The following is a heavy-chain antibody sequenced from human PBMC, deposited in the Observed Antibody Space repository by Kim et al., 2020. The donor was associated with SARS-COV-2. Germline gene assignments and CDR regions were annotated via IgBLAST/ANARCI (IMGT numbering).Heavy chain of an antibody. D-gene: IGHD2-21*02. CDR2: INAGNGNT. J-gene: IGHJ3*02. CDR3: ARDITVVTQLWGDAFDI. V-gene: IGHV1-3*01. Sequence: ASVKVSCKASGYTFTSYAMHWVRQAPGQRLEWMGWINAGNGNTKYSQKFQGRVTITRDTSASTAYMELSSLRSEDTAVYYCARDITVVTQLWGDAFDIWGQGTMVTVSS. CDR1: GYTFTSYA.